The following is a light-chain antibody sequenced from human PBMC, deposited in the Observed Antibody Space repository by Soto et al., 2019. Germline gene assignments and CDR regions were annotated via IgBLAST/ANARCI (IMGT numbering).Light chain of an antibody. V-gene: IGLV2-14*01. CDR2: EVS. CDR1: SSDVGGYDY. J-gene: IGLJ1*01. Sequence: QSVLTQPASVSGSPGHSITISCTGTSSDVGGYDYVSWYQLHPGKAPKLMVFEVSNRPSGVSYRFSGSKSGNTASLTISGLQAEDEADYFCSSYSIRTAYLFGTGTKVTVL. CDR3: SSYSIRTAYL.